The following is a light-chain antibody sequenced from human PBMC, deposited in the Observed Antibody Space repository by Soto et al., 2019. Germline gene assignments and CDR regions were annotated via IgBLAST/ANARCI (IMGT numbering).Light chain of an antibody. CDR3: QQSFNTPIT. J-gene: IGKJ5*01. CDR1: QGIGNY. Sequence: DIQSTQSPSSLSASVGDRVTITCRASQGIGNYLAWYQQKPGKVPKLLIYTSSTLQSGVPSRFSGSGSGTDFTLTISSLQPEDFATYYCQQSFNTPITFGQGTRLEIK. V-gene: IGKV1-27*01. CDR2: TSS.